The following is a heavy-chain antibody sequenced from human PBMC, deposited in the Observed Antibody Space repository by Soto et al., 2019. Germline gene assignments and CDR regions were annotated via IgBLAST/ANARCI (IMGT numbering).Heavy chain of an antibody. D-gene: IGHD6-6*01. CDR2: ITPMFGTP. CDR3: AISLRPYYYHAMDV. V-gene: IGHV1-69*01. Sequence: QVQVVQSGAEMKKPGSSVKVSCKASGDTFSNYAINWVRQAPGQGLEWMGGITPMFGTPNYAQKFQGRVTITADASTTTAYIDLSRLRSEDTAVYYCAISLRPYYYHAMDVWGQGTTVAVSS. CDR1: GDTFSNYA. J-gene: IGHJ6*02.